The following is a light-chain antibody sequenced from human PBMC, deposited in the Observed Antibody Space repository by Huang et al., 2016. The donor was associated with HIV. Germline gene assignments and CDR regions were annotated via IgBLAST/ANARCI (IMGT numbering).Light chain of an antibody. Sequence: DIQMTQSPSSLSASVGDRVTITCRASQTITSFLNWYQQKPGKAPTLLIHAASSLQSGVPSRFSGSGSGTSFTLTINPLQPEDFATYYCQQSSRTPFTFGPGTRVDIK. CDR3: QQSSRTPFT. J-gene: IGKJ3*01. V-gene: IGKV1-39*01. CDR1: QTITSF. CDR2: AAS.